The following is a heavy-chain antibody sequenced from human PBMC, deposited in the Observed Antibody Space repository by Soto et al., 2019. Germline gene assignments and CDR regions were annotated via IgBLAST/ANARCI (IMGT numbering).Heavy chain of an antibody. CDR2: ISGSGGST. Sequence: QPGGSLRLSCAASGFTFSSYAMSWVRQAPGKGLEWVSAISGSGGSTYYADSVKGRFTISRDNSKNTLYLQMNSLRAEDTAVYYCAKDQLLWFGPQGTFDYWGQGTLVTVSS. D-gene: IGHD3-10*01. J-gene: IGHJ4*02. V-gene: IGHV3-23*01. CDR3: AKDQLLWFGPQGTFDY. CDR1: GFTFSSYA.